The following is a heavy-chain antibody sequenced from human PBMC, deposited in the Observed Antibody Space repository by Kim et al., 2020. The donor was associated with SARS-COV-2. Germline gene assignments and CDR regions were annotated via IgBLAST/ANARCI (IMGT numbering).Heavy chain of an antibody. CDR3: VKTDIVVVPAAIDYYYYYGMDV. V-gene: IGHV4-39*01. Sequence: SETLSLTCTVSGGSISSSSYYWGWIRQPPGKGLEWIGSIYYSGSTYYNPSLKSRVTISVDTSKNQFSLKLSSVTAADTAVYYCVKTDIVVVPAAIDYYYYYGMDVWGQGTTVTVSS. J-gene: IGHJ6*02. D-gene: IGHD2-2*01. CDR2: IYYSGST. CDR1: GGSISSSSYY.